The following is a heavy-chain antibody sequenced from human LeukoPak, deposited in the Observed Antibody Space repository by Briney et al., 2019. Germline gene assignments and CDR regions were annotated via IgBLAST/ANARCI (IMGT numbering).Heavy chain of an antibody. CDR1: GGSISSYY. CDR2: IYYSGST. J-gene: IGHJ4*02. V-gene: IGHV4-59*01. Sequence: SETLSLTCTVSGGSISSYYWSWIRQPPGKGLEWIGYIYYSGSTNYNPSLKSRVTISVDTSKNQFSLKLSSVTAADTAVYYCASGHEENDCINGVCTDYWGQGTLVTVSS. D-gene: IGHD2-8*01. CDR3: ASGHEENDCINGVCTDY.